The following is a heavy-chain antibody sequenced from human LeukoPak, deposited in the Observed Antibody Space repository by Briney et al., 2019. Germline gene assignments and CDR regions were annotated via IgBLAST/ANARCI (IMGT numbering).Heavy chain of an antibody. V-gene: IGHV3-23*01. J-gene: IGHJ4*02. CDR2: ISGGGGST. CDR3: AKDAAAGTYYFDY. CDR1: GFTFISYT. Sequence: PRGSLRLSCAPSGFTFISYTMSCVRPAPGGGRGWVSAISGGGGSTYYADYVKRRFTISRNNTKNTLYLQMNSLRAEDAAVYYGAKDAAAGTYYFDYWGQGTLVTVSS. D-gene: IGHD6-13*01.